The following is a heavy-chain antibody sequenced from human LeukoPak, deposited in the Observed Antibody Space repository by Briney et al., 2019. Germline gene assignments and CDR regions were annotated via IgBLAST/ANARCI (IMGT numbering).Heavy chain of an antibody. CDR2: INHSGGT. V-gene: IGHV4-39*07. CDR1: GGSISSSSYY. D-gene: IGHD5-12*01. CDR3: ARYWRDIVATDGPFGMDV. Sequence: KPSETLSLTCTVSGGSISSSSYYWGWIRQPPGKGLEWIGEINHSGGTNYNPSLKSRVTISVDTSKNQFSLKLSSVTAADTAMYYCARYWRDIVATDGPFGMDVWGQGTTVTVSS. J-gene: IGHJ6*02.